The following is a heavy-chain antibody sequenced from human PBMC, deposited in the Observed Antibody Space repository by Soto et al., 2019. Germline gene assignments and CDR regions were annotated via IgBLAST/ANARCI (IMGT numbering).Heavy chain of an antibody. V-gene: IGHV1-18*01. CDR3: ARMNHVPAANIYYYYYYMDV. CDR2: ISAYNGNT. J-gene: IGHJ6*03. D-gene: IGHD2-15*01. Sequence: ASVKVSCKASGYTFTSYGISSVRQAPGQGLEWMGWISAYNGNTNYAQKLQGRVTMTTDTSTSTAYMELRSLRSDDTAVYCCARMNHVPAANIYYYYYYMDVWGKGTTVTVS. CDR1: GYTFTSYG.